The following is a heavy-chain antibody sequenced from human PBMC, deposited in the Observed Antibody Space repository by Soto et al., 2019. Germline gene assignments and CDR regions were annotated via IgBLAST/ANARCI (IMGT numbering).Heavy chain of an antibody. D-gene: IGHD2-15*01. J-gene: IGHJ4*02. CDR1: GGSMNTYY. V-gene: IGHV4-59*08. CDR2: IYYSGGT. CDR3: ARRYGGTFDY. Sequence: SETLSLTCNVSGGSMNTYYWNWIRQPPGKGLEWIGYIYYSGGTNYSPSLKSRVTISVDTSKNQFSLKLSSVTAADTAVYYCARRYGGTFDYWGQGTPVTVSS.